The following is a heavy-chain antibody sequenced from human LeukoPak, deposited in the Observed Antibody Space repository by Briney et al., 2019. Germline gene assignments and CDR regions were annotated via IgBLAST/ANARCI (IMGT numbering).Heavy chain of an antibody. CDR3: AKDTTVTTYYYFDY. D-gene: IGHD4-17*01. J-gene: IGHJ4*02. Sequence: GGSLRLSCAASGFTFSSYAMSWVRQAPGKGLEWVSAISGSGGSTYYADSVKGRFTISRDNSKNTLYLQMNSLRAEDTAVYCCAKDTTVTTYYYFDYWGQGTLVTVSS. CDR2: ISGSGGST. CDR1: GFTFSSYA. V-gene: IGHV3-23*01.